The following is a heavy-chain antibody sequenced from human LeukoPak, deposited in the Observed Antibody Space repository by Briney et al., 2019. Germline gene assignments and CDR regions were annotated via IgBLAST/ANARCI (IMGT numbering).Heavy chain of an antibody. Sequence: SVKVSFKASGFTFTSSSMQWVRQARGRRLEWIGWIAVGSGNTNYAQKFQGRVTITRDMSTSTAYMELSSLRSEDTALYYCAAVFGSGYYYYFDYWGQGTLVTVSS. CDR2: IAVGSGNT. CDR1: GFTFTSSS. D-gene: IGHD3-22*01. CDR3: AAVFGSGYYYYFDY. J-gene: IGHJ4*02. V-gene: IGHV1-58*02.